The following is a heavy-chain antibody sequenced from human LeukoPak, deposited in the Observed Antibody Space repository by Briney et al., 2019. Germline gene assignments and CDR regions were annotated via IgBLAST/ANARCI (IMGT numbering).Heavy chain of an antibody. V-gene: IGHV3-30*19. J-gene: IGHJ4*02. CDR3: AREVLRSFDS. CDR2: VSYDGSNT. CDR1: GFSFSSYD. Sequence: SGRSLRLSCAASGFSFSSYDMHWVRQAPGKGLEWVAIVSYDGSNTYYADSVKGRFTISRDNSKNTVYLQMNSLRAEDTAVYWCAREVLRSFDSWGQGIRVTVST.